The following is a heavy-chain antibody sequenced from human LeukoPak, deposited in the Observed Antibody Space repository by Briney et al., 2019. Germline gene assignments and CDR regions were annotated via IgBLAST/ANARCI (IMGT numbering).Heavy chain of an antibody. CDR3: AGGGGLDV. V-gene: IGHV3-7*03. CDR1: GFTFSSYW. Sequence: GGSLRLSCAASGFTFSSYWMNWARQAPGKGLEWVASINHNGNVNYYVDSVKGRFTISRDNAKNSLYLQMSNLRAEDTAVYFWAGGGGLDVWGQGATVTVSS. CDR2: INHNGNVN. D-gene: IGHD3-16*01. J-gene: IGHJ6*02.